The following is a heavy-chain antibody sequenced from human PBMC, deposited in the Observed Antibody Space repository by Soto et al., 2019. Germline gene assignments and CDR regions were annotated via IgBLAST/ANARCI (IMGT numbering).Heavy chain of an antibody. CDR3: ARAAGYSTSWYAH. D-gene: IGHD6-13*01. J-gene: IGHJ5*02. Sequence: WGSLRLSCAASGFTFSSYAMTWVRHAPGTGLEWVSGVSGSGASTYYADSGKGRFTISRDKTINLLYVQMNSPGAEHTAVYYCARAAGYSTSWYAHWSKGSMFTVSS. CDR1: GFTFSSYA. CDR2: VSGSGAST. V-gene: IGHV3-23*01.